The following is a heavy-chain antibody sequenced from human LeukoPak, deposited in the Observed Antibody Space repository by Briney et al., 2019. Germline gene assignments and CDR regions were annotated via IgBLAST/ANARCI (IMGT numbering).Heavy chain of an antibody. CDR3: ARGPYDFWSGYPIYFDY. D-gene: IGHD3-3*01. V-gene: IGHV4-59*01. J-gene: IGHJ4*02. CDR1: GGSISSYY. CDR2: IYYSGST. Sequence: PSETLSLTCTVSGGSISSYYWSWIRQPPGKGLEWIGYIYYSGSTNYNPSLKSRVTISVDTSKNQFSLKLSSVTAADTAVYYCARGPYDFWSGYPIYFDYWGQGTLVTVSS.